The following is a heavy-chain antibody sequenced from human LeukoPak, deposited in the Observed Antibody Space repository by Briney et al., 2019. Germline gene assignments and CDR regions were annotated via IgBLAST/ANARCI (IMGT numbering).Heavy chain of an antibody. V-gene: IGHV1-18*01. CDR2: ISAYNGNT. J-gene: IGHJ6*02. D-gene: IGHD3-22*01. CDR1: GYTFTSYG. CDR3: ARDYYDSSGYRRFYYYYYGMDV. Sequence: APVKVSCKASGYTFTSYGISWVRQAPGQGLEWMGWISAYNGNTNYAQKLQGRVTMTTDTSTSTAYMELRSLRSDDTAVYYCARDYYDSSGYRRFYYYYYGMDVWGQGTTVTVSS.